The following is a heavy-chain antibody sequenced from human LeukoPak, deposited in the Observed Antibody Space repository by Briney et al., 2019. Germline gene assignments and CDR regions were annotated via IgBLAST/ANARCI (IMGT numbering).Heavy chain of an antibody. D-gene: IGHD6-19*01. J-gene: IGHJ6*03. Sequence: SETLSLTCTVSGGSISSYYWSWIRQPAGKGLEWIGRIYTSGSTNYNPSLKSRVTMSVDTSKNQFSLKLSSVTAADTAVYYCARDRPGIAVAHYYMDVWGKGTTVTISS. CDR1: GGSISSYY. CDR3: ARDRPGIAVAHYYMDV. V-gene: IGHV4-4*07. CDR2: IYTSGST.